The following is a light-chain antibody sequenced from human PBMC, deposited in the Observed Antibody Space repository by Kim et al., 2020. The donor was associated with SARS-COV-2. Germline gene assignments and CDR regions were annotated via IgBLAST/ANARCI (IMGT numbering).Light chain of an antibody. CDR2: LNSDGSH. CDR3: QTWGTGFRV. CDR1: SGHSSYA. Sequence: ASVKLTCTLRSGHSSYAIAWHQQQPEKGPRYLMKLNSDGSHSKGDGIPDRFSGSSSGAERYLTISSLQSEDEADYFCQTWGTGFRVFGGGTQLTVL. J-gene: IGLJ3*02. V-gene: IGLV4-69*01.